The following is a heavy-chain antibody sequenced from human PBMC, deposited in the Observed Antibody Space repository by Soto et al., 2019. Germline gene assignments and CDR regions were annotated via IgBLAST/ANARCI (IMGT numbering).Heavy chain of an antibody. J-gene: IGHJ4*02. D-gene: IGHD3-22*01. V-gene: IGHV3-33*01. CDR3: ARESWGESSGYLDY. CDR1: GFTFSSYG. Sequence: GGSLRLSCAASGFTFSSYGMHWVRQAPGKGLEWVAVIWYDGSNKYYADSVKGRFTISRDNSKNTLYLQMNSLRAEDTAVYYCARESWGESSGYLDYWGQGTLVTVSS. CDR2: IWYDGSNK.